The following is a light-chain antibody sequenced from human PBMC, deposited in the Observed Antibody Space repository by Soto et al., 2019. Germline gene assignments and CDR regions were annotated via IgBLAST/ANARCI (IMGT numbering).Light chain of an antibody. Sequence: AIRMTQSPSSFSASTGDRVTITCRASQGISSYLAWYQQKPGKAPKLLIYAASTLQSGVPSRFSSSGSGTDFTLTISCLQSEDFATYYCQQYYRYPRSFGQGNKRESK. CDR3: QQYYRYPRS. CDR1: QGISSY. V-gene: IGKV1-8*01. J-gene: IGKJ2*01. CDR2: AAS.